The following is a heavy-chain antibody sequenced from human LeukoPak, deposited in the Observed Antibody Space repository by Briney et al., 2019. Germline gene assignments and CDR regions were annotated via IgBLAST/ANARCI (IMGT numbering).Heavy chain of an antibody. J-gene: IGHJ4*02. V-gene: IGHV3-74*01. Sequence: GGSLRLSCAASGFTFSSYWMHWVRQAPGKGLLWVSRINSDGSSISYADSVKGRFTISRDNAKNTLYLQMNSLRAEDTAVYYCARGGGYSHGAIDYWGQGTLVTVSP. D-gene: IGHD5-18*01. CDR3: ARGGGYSHGAIDY. CDR2: INSDGSSI. CDR1: GFTFSSYW.